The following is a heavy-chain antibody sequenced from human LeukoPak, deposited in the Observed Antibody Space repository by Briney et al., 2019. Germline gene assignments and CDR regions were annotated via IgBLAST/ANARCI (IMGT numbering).Heavy chain of an antibody. V-gene: IGHV3-74*01. CDR2: INSDGSFT. D-gene: IGHD3-16*01. J-gene: IGHJ4*02. CDR3: ARGGTKGSIDY. Sequence: PGGSPRLSCAASGFTFSSYWMHWVRQAAGKGLVWVSLINSDGSFTTYADSVKGRFTISRDNAKNTVYLQMNSLRAEDTAVYYCARGGTKGSIDYWGQGTLVTVSS. CDR1: GFTFSSYW.